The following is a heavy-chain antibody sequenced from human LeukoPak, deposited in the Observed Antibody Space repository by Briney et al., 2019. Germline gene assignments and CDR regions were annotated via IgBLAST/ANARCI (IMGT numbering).Heavy chain of an antibody. D-gene: IGHD2-2*01. CDR1: GYTFTGYY. Sequence: GASVKVSCKASGYTFTGYYMHWVRQAPGRGLEWMGWINTNSGGTNYAQKFQGRVTLTRDTSISTAYMDLSRLRSDDSAVYYCARAGHCSSTSCYAEWYYFDYWGQGTLVTVSS. J-gene: IGHJ4*02. CDR3: ARAGHCSSTSCYAEWYYFDY. CDR2: INTNSGGT. V-gene: IGHV1-2*02.